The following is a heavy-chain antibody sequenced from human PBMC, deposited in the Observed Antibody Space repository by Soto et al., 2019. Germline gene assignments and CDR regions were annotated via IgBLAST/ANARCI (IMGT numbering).Heavy chain of an antibody. CDR3: AKDSDAVRGPFDY. V-gene: IGHV3-21*06. CDR2: ISSTTNYI. D-gene: IGHD3-10*01. J-gene: IGHJ4*02. CDR1: GFTFTRYS. Sequence: PGGSLRLSCAASGFTFTRYSMNWVRQAPGKGLEWVSSISSTTNYIYYGDSMKGRFTISRDNAKNSLYLEMNSLRAEDTAVYYCAKDSDAVRGPFDYWGQGTLVTVSS.